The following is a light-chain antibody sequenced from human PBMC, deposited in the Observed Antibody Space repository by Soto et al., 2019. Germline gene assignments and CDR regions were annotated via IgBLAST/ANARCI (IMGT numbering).Light chain of an antibody. CDR1: QSVLYSSNNKNY. CDR3: QQYYSTPS. CDR2: WAS. V-gene: IGKV4-1*01. J-gene: IGKJ3*01. Sequence: DIVMTQSPDSLAVSLGERATINCKSSQSVLYSSNNKNYLAWYQQKPGQPPKLLIYWASTRESGVPDRFSGSGSGKDFTLTISSLQAPDVAVYYCQQYYSTPSFGPGTKVDIK.